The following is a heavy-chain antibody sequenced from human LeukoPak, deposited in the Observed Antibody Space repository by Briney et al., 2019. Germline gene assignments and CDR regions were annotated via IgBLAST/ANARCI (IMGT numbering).Heavy chain of an antibody. CDR1: GGTFSSYA. D-gene: IGHD6-13*01. CDR3: ASTKTGYSSSWSPDDAFDI. J-gene: IGHJ3*02. CDR2: IIPIFGTA. V-gene: IGHV1-69*06. Sequence: GASVKVSCKASGGTFSSYAISWVRQAPGQGLEWMGGIIPIFGTANYAQKFQSRVTITADKSTSTAYMELSSLRSEDTAVYYCASTKTGYSSSWSPDDAFDIWGQGTMVTVSS.